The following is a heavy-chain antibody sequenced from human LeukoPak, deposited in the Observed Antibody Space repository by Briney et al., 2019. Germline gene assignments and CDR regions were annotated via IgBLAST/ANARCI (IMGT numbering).Heavy chain of an antibody. J-gene: IGHJ5*02. CDR2: TYYRSTWYN. CDR3: ARRLAQYDCFDP. CDR1: GDSVSSNSVT. Sequence: SQTLSLTCAISGDSVSSNSVTWNWIRQSPSRGLEWLGRTYYRSTWYNDYAVSVKGRITVNPDTSKNQFSLHLNSVTPEDTAVYYCARRLAQYDCFDPWGQGILVTVSS. V-gene: IGHV6-1*01. D-gene: IGHD3-9*01.